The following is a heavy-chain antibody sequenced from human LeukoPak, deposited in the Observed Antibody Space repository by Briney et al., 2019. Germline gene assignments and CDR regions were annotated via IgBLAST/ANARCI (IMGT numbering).Heavy chain of an antibody. D-gene: IGHD2-15*01. V-gene: IGHV3-11*03. CDR1: GFTLSTHW. CDR3: ARRGTTYCTVDSCHPNWFDP. CDR2: INGSSSDT. J-gene: IGHJ5*02. Sequence: GGSLRLSCAASGFTLSTHWMTWIRQAPGRGLEWISYINGSSSDTNYADSVRGRFTISRDNAKNSLYLLMNSLRVEDTAVYYCARRGTTYCTVDSCHPNWFDPWGQGTLVTVSS.